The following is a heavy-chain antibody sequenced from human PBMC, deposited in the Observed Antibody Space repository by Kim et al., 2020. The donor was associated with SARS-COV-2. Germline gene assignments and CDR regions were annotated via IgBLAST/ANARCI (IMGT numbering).Heavy chain of an antibody. D-gene: IGHD3-10*01. V-gene: IGHV3-53*01. CDR3: ARDMYYYGSGSLDG. Sequence: GGSLRLSCAASGFIVSSNYMSWVRQAPGKGLEWVSVIYSGGSTYYPDSVKGRFTISRDNSKNTLYLQMNSLRAEDTAVYYCARDMYYYGSGSLDGWGQGTTVTVSS. J-gene: IGHJ6*02. CDR2: IYSGGST. CDR1: GFIVSSNY.